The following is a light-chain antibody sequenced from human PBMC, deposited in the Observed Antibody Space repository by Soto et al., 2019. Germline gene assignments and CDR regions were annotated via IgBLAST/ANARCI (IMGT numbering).Light chain of an antibody. Sequence: VLTQCPATLSVSPGERAAVSCRASQCLXSNFAWDQRKPGQAPRILXLGASDRVTGSPARLSGSGSATEFTLPISSLQSEDFAAYYCQQYNNWPLTFGQGTKVDI. V-gene: IGKV3-15*01. J-gene: IGKJ1*01. CDR2: GAS. CDR1: QCLXSN. CDR3: QQYNNWPLT.